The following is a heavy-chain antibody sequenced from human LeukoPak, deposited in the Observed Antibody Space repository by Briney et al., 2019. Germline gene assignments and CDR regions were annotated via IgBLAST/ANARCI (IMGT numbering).Heavy chain of an antibody. CDR3: ARGPWGRGVPQAFDY. Sequence: SETLSLTCAVYGGSFSGYYWSWIRQPPGRGLEWIGEINHSGSTNYNPSLKSRVTISVDTSKNQFSLKLSSVTAADTAVYYCARGPWGRGVPQAFDYWGQGTLVTVSS. V-gene: IGHV4-34*01. D-gene: IGHD3-10*01. J-gene: IGHJ4*02. CDR1: GGSFSGYY. CDR2: INHSGST.